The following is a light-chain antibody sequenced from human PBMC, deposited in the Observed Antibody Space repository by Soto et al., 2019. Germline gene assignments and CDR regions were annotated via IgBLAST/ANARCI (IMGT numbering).Light chain of an antibody. Sequence: DIQMTQSPSTLSASVGDRVTITCRASQSISSWLARYQQKPGKAPKLLIYKASSLESGVPSRFSGSGSGTEFPLTNSSLQPDDFATYYCQQYNSSPWTFGQGNKVEIK. J-gene: IGKJ1*01. V-gene: IGKV1-5*03. CDR3: QQYNSSPWT. CDR1: QSISSW. CDR2: KAS.